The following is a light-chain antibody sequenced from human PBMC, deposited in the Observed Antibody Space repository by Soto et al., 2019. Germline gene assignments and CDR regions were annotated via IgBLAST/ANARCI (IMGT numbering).Light chain of an antibody. V-gene: IGKV1-5*01. CDR1: QNIRNW. J-gene: IGKJ5*01. CDR2: DAS. Sequence: DIQMTQSPSTLSASVGDSVTITCRASQNIRNWLAWYQQKPGKAPNPLIYDASSLKSGVPAWCSGSGSGTEITLTSSRVHHDDVASYYCQHYLSYATFGQGTRLEIK. CDR3: QHYLSYAT.